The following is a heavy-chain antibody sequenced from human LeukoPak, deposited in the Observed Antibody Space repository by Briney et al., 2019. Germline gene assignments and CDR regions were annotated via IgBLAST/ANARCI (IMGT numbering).Heavy chain of an antibody. CDR3: AKDITGAAAGIGFDY. CDR1: GFTFSSYE. CDR2: ISSSGSTI. V-gene: IGHV3-48*03. Sequence: GGSLRLSCAASGFTFSSYEMNWVRQAPGKGLEWVSYISSSGSTIYYADSVKGRFTISRDNAKNSLYLQMNSLRAEDMALYYCAKDITGAAAGIGFDYWGQGTLVTVSS. D-gene: IGHD6-13*01. J-gene: IGHJ4*02.